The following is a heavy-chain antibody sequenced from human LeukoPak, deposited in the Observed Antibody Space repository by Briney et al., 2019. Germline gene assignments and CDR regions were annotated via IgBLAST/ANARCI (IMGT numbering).Heavy chain of an antibody. CDR1: GYTFSNYG. Sequence: ASVKVSCKASGYTFSNYGINWVRQAPGQGLEWMGWINAYNGNTNYSEKFQGRVTMTTDTSTTTASMELRSLRSDDTGIYYCMRVPELPEYWGQGTLVTVSS. J-gene: IGHJ4*02. CDR2: INAYNGNT. V-gene: IGHV1-18*01. CDR3: MRVPELPEY. D-gene: IGHD2-15*01.